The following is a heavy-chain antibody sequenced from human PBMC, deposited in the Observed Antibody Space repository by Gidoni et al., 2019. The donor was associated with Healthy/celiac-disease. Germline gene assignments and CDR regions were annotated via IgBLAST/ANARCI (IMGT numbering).Heavy chain of an antibody. V-gene: IGHV3-21*01. CDR2: ISSSGSTI. D-gene: IGHD3-3*01. J-gene: IGHJ6*02. CDR3: ARISQGSYDFWSGYYRDYYYYYGMDV. CDR1: GFTFSSYS. Sequence: EVQLVESGGGLVKPGGSLRLSCAASGFTFSSYSMNWVRQAQGKGLEWVSSISSSGSTIYYADSVKGRFTISRDNAKNSLYLQMNSLRAEDTAVYYCARISQGSYDFWSGYYRDYYYYYGMDVWGQGTTVTVSS.